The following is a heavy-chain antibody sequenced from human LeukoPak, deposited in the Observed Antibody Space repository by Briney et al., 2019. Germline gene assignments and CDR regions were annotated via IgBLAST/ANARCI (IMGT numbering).Heavy chain of an antibody. CDR3: AIIVVVPTGFDP. D-gene: IGHD2-2*01. CDR2: IYYSGST. CDR1: GGAISSYY. J-gene: IGHJ5*02. Sequence: SETLSLTCTVSGGAISSYYWSWIRQPPGMGLEWIGYIYYSGSTNYNPSLKSRVTISVDTSKNQFSLKLSSVTAADTAVYYCAIIVVVPTGFDPWGQGTLVTVSS. V-gene: IGHV4-59*01.